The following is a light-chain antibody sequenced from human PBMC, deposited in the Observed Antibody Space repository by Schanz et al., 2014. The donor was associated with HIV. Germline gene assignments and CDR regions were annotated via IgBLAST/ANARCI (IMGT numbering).Light chain of an antibody. CDR2: RAS. V-gene: IGKV3-11*01. CDR3: QQRSNWPPS. Sequence: EIVLTQSPATLSLSPGERATLSCRASRSVNSNLAWYQQKPGQAPRLLIYRASNRATGIPARFSGSGSGTDFTLTISSLEPEDFAVYYCQQRSNWPPSFGQGTKVEIK. J-gene: IGKJ1*01. CDR1: RSVNSN.